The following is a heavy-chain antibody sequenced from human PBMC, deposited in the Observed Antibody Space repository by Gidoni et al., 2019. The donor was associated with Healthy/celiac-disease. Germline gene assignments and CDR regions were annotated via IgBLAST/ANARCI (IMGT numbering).Heavy chain of an antibody. CDR2: IYYSGST. Sequence: QLQLQESRPGLVKPSETLSLTCTDSGGSISSSSYYWGWIRQPPGKGLEWIGSIYYSGSTYYNPSLKSRVTISVDTSKNQFSLKLSSVTAADTAVYYCARHMYYYGSGSSPWGQGTLVTVSS. CDR3: ARHMYYYGSGSSP. J-gene: IGHJ5*02. CDR1: GGSISSSSYY. V-gene: IGHV4-39*01. D-gene: IGHD3-10*01.